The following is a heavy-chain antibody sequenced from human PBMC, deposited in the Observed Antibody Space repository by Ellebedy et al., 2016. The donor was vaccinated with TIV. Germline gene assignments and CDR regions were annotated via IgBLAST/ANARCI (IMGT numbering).Heavy chain of an antibody. CDR3: ASRGGSGSYGRGYYYYGMDV. CDR2: IYYSGRT. Sequence: SETLSLTCTVSGGSISSGSYYWGWIRQPPGTGLEWIGYIYYSGRTYYNPSLKSRVTISVDTSKNQFSLKLSSVTAADTAVYYCASRGGSGSYGRGYYYYGMDVWGQGTTVTVSS. CDR1: GGSISSGSYY. V-gene: IGHV4-39*07. D-gene: IGHD1-26*01. J-gene: IGHJ6*02.